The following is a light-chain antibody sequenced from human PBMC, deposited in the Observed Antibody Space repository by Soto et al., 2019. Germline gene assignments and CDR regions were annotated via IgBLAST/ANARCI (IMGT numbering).Light chain of an antibody. J-gene: IGLJ1*01. CDR3: AAWDDSLNGYV. CDR2: TNT. Sequence: QSALTQPPSASGTPGQRVTISCPGSSSNVGGNPVNWYQHVPTTAPKLLIYTNTQRPSGVPDRFSGSKSGTSASLAISGLQSEDEADYYCAAWDDSLNGYVFGTGTKVTVL. V-gene: IGLV1-44*01. CDR1: SSNVGGNP.